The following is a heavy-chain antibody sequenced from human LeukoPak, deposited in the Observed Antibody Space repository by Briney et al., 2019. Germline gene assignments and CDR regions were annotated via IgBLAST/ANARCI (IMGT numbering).Heavy chain of an antibody. CDR1: GYSISSGYY. CDR3: ARVRKGEQRGDYFDY. V-gene: IGHV4-38-2*02. J-gene: IGHJ4*02. CDR2: VYHSGST. D-gene: IGHD6-25*01. Sequence: SETLSLTCTVSGYSISSGYYWGWIRQPPGKGLEWIGSVYHSGSTYYNLSLKSRVTISVDTSKNQFSLKLSSVTAAYTAVYYCARVRKGEQRGDYFDYWGQGTLVTVSS.